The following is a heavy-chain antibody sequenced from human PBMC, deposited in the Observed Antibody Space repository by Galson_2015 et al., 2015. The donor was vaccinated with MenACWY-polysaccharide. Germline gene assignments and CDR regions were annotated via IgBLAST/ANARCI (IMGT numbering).Heavy chain of an antibody. Sequence: SLRLSCAASGFTFSNHALSWVRQAPGKGLEWVSGINNIGSATDYADSVKGRFTISRDNFNNMLYLQVNGLRAEDTAVYFCARGRYCDGACHTLLDSWGQGTLVTVSS. J-gene: IGHJ4*02. D-gene: IGHD2-8*01. CDR3: ARGRYCDGACHTLLDS. CDR2: INNIGSAT. V-gene: IGHV3-23*01. CDR1: GFTFSNHA.